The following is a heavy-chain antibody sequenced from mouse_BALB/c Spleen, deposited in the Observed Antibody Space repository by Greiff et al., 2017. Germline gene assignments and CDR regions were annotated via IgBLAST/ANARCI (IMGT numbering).Heavy chain of an antibody. J-gene: IGHJ4*01. CDR2: ISYSGST. Sequence: DVKLQESGPGLVKPSQSLSLTCTVTGYSITSDYAWNWIRQFPGNKLEWMGYISYSGSTSYNPSLKSRISITRDTSKNQFFLQLNSVTTEDTATYYCAYYGRGDYYAMDYWGQGTSVTVSS. V-gene: IGHV3-2*02. CDR3: AYYGRGDYYAMDY. D-gene: IGHD1-1*01. CDR1: GYSITSDYA.